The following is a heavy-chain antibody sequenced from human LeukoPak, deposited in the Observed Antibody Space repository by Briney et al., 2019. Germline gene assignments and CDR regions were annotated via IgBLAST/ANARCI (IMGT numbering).Heavy chain of an antibody. CDR2: IYYSGST. V-gene: IGHV4-59*01. D-gene: IGHD5-18*01. CDR3: ARGQGYSYGYEWFDP. Sequence: SETLSLTCTASGGSISSYYWSWIRQPPGKGLEWIGYIYYSGSTNYNPSLKSRVTISVDTSKNQFSLKLSSVTAADTAVYYCARGQGYSYGYEWFDPWGQGTLVTVSS. J-gene: IGHJ5*02. CDR1: GGSISSYY.